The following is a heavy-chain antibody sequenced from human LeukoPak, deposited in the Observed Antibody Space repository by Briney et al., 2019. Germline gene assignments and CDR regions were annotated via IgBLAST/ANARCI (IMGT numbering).Heavy chain of an antibody. Sequence: GRSLRLSCEASGFTFSSYGMHWVRQAPGKGLEWVAVISYDGSNKYYADSVKGRFTISRDNSKNTLYLQMNSLRAEDTAVYYCAKDIGDNWNWDYYYYGMDVWGQGTTVTVSS. CDR2: ISYDGSNK. CDR1: GFTFSSYG. V-gene: IGHV3-30*18. D-gene: IGHD1-7*01. J-gene: IGHJ6*02. CDR3: AKDIGDNWNWDYYYYGMDV.